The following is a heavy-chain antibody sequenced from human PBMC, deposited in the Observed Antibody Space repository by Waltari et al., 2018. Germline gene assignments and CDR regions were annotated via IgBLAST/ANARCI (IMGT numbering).Heavy chain of an antibody. D-gene: IGHD6-13*01. Sequence: QLHLQLSGPGLGKPSETLSLTCAVSGTSVTTHTYFWGWFRQPPGKGLEWIGRIYFTGSTDYNPSLKSRVTISIDTSTNQFSLNLRSVTAADTAVYYCARGIWQQLAHFDSWGQGTLVTVSS. V-gene: IGHV4-39*01. CDR3: ARGIWQQLAHFDS. J-gene: IGHJ4*02. CDR2: IYFTGST. CDR1: GTSVTTHTYF.